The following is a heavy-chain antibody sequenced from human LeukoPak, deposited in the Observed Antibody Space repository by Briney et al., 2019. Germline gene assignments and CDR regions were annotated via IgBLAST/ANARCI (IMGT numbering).Heavy chain of an antibody. J-gene: IGHJ4*02. Sequence: GGSLRLSCAASGFTFSSYSMNWVRQAPGKGLEWVSYISSSSSTIYYADSVKGRFTISRDNAKNSLYLQINSLRAEDTAVYYCARGDSSGVPDYWGQGTLVTVSS. D-gene: IGHD3-22*01. CDR2: ISSSSSTI. CDR3: ARGDSSGVPDY. V-gene: IGHV3-48*04. CDR1: GFTFSSYS.